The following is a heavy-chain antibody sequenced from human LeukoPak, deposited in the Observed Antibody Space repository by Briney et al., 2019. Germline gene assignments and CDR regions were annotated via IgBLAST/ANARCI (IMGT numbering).Heavy chain of an antibody. Sequence: GGSLRLSCAASGFTFSSYSMNWVRQAPGKGLEWVSSISSSSSYIYYADSVKGRFTISRDNAKNSLYLQMNSLRAEDTAVYYCARVRSSSWLYYFDYWGQGTLVTVSS. CDR1: GFTFSSYS. V-gene: IGHV3-21*01. CDR3: ARVRSSSWLYYFDY. CDR2: ISSSSSYI. D-gene: IGHD6-13*01. J-gene: IGHJ4*02.